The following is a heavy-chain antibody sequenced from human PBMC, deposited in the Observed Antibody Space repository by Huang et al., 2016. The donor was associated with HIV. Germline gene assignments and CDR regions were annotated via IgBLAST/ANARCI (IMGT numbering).Heavy chain of an antibody. CDR2: IIHIFRTT. Sequence: QVQLVQSGAEVKKPGSSVKVSCKASGGSFSNHVFSWGGQGPGQGLEWMGGIIHIFRTTNDAQRFQGRVTITADESTGTAYLELSSLRSEDTAVYFCARESNIVVVPHTIKFFDYWGQGTLVTVSS. CDR3: ARESNIVVVPHTIKFFDY. D-gene: IGHD2-2*01. CDR1: GGSFSNHV. V-gene: IGHV1-69*01. J-gene: IGHJ4*02.